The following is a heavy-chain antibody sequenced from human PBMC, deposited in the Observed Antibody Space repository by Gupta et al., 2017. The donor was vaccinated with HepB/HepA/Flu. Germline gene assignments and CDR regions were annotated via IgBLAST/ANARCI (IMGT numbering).Heavy chain of an antibody. V-gene: IGHV3-30*03. D-gene: IGHD4-17*01. CDR1: GFTFSSYG. Sequence: QVQLVESGGGVVQPGRSLRLSCAASGFTFSSYGMHWVRQAPGKGLEWVAVISYDGSNKYYADSVKGRFTISRDNSKNTLYLQMNSLRAEDTAVYYCAAVNFFAGYWGQGTLVTVSS. CDR2: ISYDGSNK. J-gene: IGHJ4*02. CDR3: AAVNFFAGY.